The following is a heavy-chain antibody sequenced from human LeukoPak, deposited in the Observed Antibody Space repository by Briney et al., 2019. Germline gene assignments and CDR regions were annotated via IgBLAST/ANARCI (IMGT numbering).Heavy chain of an antibody. J-gene: IGHJ5*02. V-gene: IGHV4-34*01. CDR1: GGSFSGYY. CDR2: INHSGST. CDR3: ARDRGDSSSWYAHWFDP. Sequence: PSETLSLTCAVYGGSFSGYYWSWIRQPPGKGLEWIGEINHSGSTNYNPSLKSRVTISVDTSKNQFSLKLSSVTAADTAVYYCARDRGDSSSWYAHWFDPWGQGTLVTVSS. D-gene: IGHD6-13*01.